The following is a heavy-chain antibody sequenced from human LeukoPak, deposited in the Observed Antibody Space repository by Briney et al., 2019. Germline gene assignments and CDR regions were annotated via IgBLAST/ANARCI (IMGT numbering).Heavy chain of an antibody. CDR1: GGTFSSYA. CDR2: IIPIFGTA. J-gene: IGHJ4*02. CDR3: ASGRCSSTSCYAPTIDY. Sequence: ASVKVSCKASGGTFSSYAISWVRQAPGQGLEWMGGIIPIFGTANYAQKFQGRVTITTDESTSTAYMELSSLRSEDTAVYYCASGRCSSTSCYAPTIDYWGRGTLVTVSS. V-gene: IGHV1-69*05. D-gene: IGHD2-2*01.